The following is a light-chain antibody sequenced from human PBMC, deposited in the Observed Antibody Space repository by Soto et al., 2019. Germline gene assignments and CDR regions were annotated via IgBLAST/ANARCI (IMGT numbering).Light chain of an antibody. J-gene: IGKJ2*01. V-gene: IGKV3-11*01. CDR2: DAS. CDR3: QQRSNWPPYT. Sequence: EIVLTQSPATLSLSPGERATLSCRASQSVGSYLAWYQQKPGQAPRLLIYDASNRATGFPARFSGSGSGTDFTLTISSLEPEDFAVYYCQQRSNWPPYTFGQGTKLEIK. CDR1: QSVGSY.